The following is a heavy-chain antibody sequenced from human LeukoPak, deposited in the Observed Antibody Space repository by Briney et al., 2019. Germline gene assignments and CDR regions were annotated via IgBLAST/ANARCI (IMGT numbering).Heavy chain of an antibody. CDR1: GGTFGSYA. D-gene: IGHD3-3*01. Sequence: SVTVSCKASGGTFGSYAISWVRQAPGQGLEWMGGIIPIFGTANYAQKFQGRVTITADESASTAYMELSSLRSEDTAVYYCARDINDFWSGDFDYWGQGTLVTVSS. CDR3: ARDINDFWSGDFDY. J-gene: IGHJ4*02. V-gene: IGHV1-69*13. CDR2: IIPIFGTA.